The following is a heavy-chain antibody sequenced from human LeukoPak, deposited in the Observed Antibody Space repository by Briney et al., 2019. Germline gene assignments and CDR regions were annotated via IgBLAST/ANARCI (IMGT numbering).Heavy chain of an antibody. CDR1: GYSFTTHG. V-gene: IGHV1-18*01. J-gene: IGHJ3*02. Sequence: VASVKVSCTASGYSFTTHGISWVRQAPGQGLEWMGWISSYSTYTTYAQKFQGRVTMTTDTSTSTGYLELRSLTSDDTAVYYCARTGSIYGHETFDTWGQGAVVTVSS. D-gene: IGHD5-18*01. CDR2: ISSYSTYT. CDR3: ARTGSIYGHETFDT.